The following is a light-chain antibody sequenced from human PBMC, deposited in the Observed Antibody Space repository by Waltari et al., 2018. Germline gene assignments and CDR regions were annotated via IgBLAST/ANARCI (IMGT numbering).Light chain of an antibody. Sequence: QAALTQPASVSGSPGQSITISCPGTSSDIGASTYVSWFQQHPGKAPKLMICGVSIRPSGVSNRFSGSKSGNMASLTISGLQAEDEADYYCSSFTDSRIYVFGSGTKVTVL. J-gene: IGLJ1*01. CDR2: GVS. CDR3: SSFTDSRIYV. V-gene: IGLV2-14*03. CDR1: SSDIGASTY.